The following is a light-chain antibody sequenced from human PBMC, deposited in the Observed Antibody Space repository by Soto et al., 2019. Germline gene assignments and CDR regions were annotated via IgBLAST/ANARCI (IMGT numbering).Light chain of an antibody. CDR1: QSFSSDY. V-gene: IGKV3-20*01. CDR2: GAS. CDR3: QHYDNTPPSVT. Sequence: EIVLTQSPDTLSLSPVERATLSCRASQSFSSDYLVWYQQKPGLPPRLLIYGASRRATGIPDRFSGSGSGTDFIITISRLEPEDFAVYYCQHYDNTPPSVTFGPGTKVDIK. J-gene: IGKJ3*01.